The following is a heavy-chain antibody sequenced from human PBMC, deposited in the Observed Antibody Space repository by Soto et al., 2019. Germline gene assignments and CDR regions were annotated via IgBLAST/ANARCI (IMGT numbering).Heavy chain of an antibody. CDR2: INRGGDET. J-gene: IGHJ4*02. D-gene: IGHD3-22*01. V-gene: IGHV3-7*03. Sequence: GGSLRLSCAGSGFTFGADWMTWIRQAPGRGLEWVANINRGGDETYYEDSVKGRFTISRDNARNSLYLQMHSLRAEDTAVYYCTRDLDTRGSAPISEYWGQGTLVTVSS. CDR3: TRDLDTRGSAPISEY. CDR1: GFTFGADW.